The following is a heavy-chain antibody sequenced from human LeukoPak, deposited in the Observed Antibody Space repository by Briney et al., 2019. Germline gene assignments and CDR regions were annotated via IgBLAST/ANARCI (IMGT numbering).Heavy chain of an antibody. V-gene: IGHV3-30*02. CDR2: IRYDGSNK. CDR1: GFTFSSYV. J-gene: IGHJ4*02. CDR3: AKVPPYYYDSSGFPLDY. D-gene: IGHD3-22*01. Sequence: GGSLRLSCAASGFTFSSYVMHWVRQAPGKGLEWVAFIRYDGSNKYYSDSVKGRFTISRDNAKNSVYLQMNSLRAEDTAVYYCAKVPPYYYDSSGFPLDYWGQGTLVTVSS.